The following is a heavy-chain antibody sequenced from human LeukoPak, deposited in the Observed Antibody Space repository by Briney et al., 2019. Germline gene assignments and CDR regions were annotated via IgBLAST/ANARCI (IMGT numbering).Heavy chain of an antibody. CDR2: ISAYNGNT. V-gene: IGHV1-18*01. CDR3: AIRQFDY. CDR1: GGTFSSYA. Sequence: ASVKVSCKASGGTFSSYAISWVRQAPGQGLEWMGWISAYNGNTNYAQKLQGRVTMTRNTSISTAYMELSSLRSEDTAVYYCAIRQFDYWGQGTLVTVSS. J-gene: IGHJ4*02.